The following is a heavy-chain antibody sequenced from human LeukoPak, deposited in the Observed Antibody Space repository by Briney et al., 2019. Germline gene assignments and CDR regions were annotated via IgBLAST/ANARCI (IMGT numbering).Heavy chain of an antibody. Sequence: PGGSLRLSCAASGFTFSNYGMYWVRQAPGKGLEQVSGISSNGSYIYYANSVKGRFTISRDNSKNTLYLQMGSLRAEDMAVYYCARGPTVITLNAFDVWGQGTMVTVSS. V-gene: IGHV3-64*01. CDR2: ISSNGSYI. D-gene: IGHD3-16*02. CDR3: ARGPTVITLNAFDV. J-gene: IGHJ3*01. CDR1: GFTFSNYG.